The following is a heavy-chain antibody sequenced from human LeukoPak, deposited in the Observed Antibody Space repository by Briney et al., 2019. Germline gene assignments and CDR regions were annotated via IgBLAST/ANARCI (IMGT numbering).Heavy chain of an antibody. CDR1: GYTFTSLD. Sequence: GASVKVSCKASGYTFTSLDINWVRQATGQGLEWMGWMNPNSGNTGHAQKFQGRVTMTRNTSISTAYMELSSLTSEDTAVYYCARGIEAGVDYWGQGTLVTVSS. CDR3: ARGIEAGVDY. CDR2: MNPNSGNT. D-gene: IGHD6-19*01. J-gene: IGHJ4*02. V-gene: IGHV1-8*01.